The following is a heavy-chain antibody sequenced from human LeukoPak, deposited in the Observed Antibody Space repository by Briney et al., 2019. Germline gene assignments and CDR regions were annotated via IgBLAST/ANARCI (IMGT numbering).Heavy chain of an antibody. V-gene: IGHV4-59*01. CDR3: ARVQAYYYGMDV. J-gene: IGHJ6*02. Sequence: SETLSLTCTVSGGSISSYYRSWIRQPPGKGLEWIGYIYYSGSTNYNPSLKSRVTISVDTSKNQFSLKLSSVTAADTAVYYCARVQAYYYGMDVWGQGTTVTVSS. CDR2: IYYSGST. CDR1: GGSISSYY.